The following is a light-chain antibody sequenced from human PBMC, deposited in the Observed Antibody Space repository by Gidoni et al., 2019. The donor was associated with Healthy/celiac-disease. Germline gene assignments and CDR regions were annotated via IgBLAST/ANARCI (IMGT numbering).Light chain of an antibody. V-gene: IGKV1-33*01. CDR2: DAS. Sequence: DIQMTQSPSSLSASVGDRVTITCQASQDISNYLNWYQQKPGKAPKLLIYDASNLETGVPSRFSGSGSGTDFTFTISSLQPEDIATYYCKQYDKLPYTFGQGTKLEIK. CDR3: KQYDKLPYT. CDR1: QDISNY. J-gene: IGKJ2*01.